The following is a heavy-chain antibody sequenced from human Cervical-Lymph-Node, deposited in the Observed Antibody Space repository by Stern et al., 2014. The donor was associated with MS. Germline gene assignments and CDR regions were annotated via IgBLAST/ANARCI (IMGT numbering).Heavy chain of an antibody. CDR2: INPSGDST. J-gene: IGHJ4*02. D-gene: IGHD3-9*01. Sequence: QDQLVQSGAEVKKPGASVKISCKASGYTFTNYYMHWVRPAPGQGLEWMGIINPSGDSTSYAQKFEGRVTMTRDTSTSTVNMELSSLTSGDTAVYYCARLRGYNVLTGYLDYWGQGTLVTVSS. CDR3: ARLRGYNVLTGYLDY. CDR1: GYTFTNYY. V-gene: IGHV1-46*01.